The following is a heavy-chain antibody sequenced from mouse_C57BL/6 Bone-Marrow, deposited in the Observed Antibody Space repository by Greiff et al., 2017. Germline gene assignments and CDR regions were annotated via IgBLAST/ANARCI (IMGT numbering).Heavy chain of an antibody. CDR2: IYPGDGDT. V-gene: IGHV1-82*01. Sequence: QVQLQQSGPELVKPGASVKISCKASGYAFSSSWMNWVKQRPGKGLEWIGRIYPGDGDTNYNGKFKGKATLTADKSSSTAYMQLSSLTSEDSAVYFCAIYYDYDGYYAMDYWGQETSVTVSS. D-gene: IGHD2-4*01. CDR1: GYAFSSSW. J-gene: IGHJ4*01. CDR3: AIYYDYDGYYAMDY.